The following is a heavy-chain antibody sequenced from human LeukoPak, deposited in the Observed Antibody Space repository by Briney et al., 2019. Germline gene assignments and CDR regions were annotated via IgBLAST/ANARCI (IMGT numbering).Heavy chain of an antibody. CDR1: GGSISSGSYY. D-gene: IGHD2-15*01. CDR2: IYYSGST. V-gene: IGHV4-61*10. CDR3: ARGGGLSHGGSCYDY. Sequence: SETLSLTCTVSGGSISSGSYYWSWIRQPAGKGLEWIGYIYYSGSTNYNPSLKSRVTISVDTSKDQFSLKLSSVTAADTAVYYCARGGGLSHGGSCYDYWGQGTLVTVSS. J-gene: IGHJ4*02.